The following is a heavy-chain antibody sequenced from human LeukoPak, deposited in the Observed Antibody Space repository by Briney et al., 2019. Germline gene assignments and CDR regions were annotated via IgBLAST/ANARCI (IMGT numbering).Heavy chain of an antibody. CDR2: ISYDGSNK. CDR1: GFTFSSYG. CDR3: AKSYSSSWYGLLFDY. Sequence: PGGSLRLSCAASGFTFSSYGMHWVRQAPGKGLEWVAVISYDGSNKYYADSVKGRFTISRDNSKNTLYLQMSSLRAEDTAVYYCAKSYSSSWYGLLFDYWGQGTLVTVSS. D-gene: IGHD6-13*01. V-gene: IGHV3-30*18. J-gene: IGHJ4*02.